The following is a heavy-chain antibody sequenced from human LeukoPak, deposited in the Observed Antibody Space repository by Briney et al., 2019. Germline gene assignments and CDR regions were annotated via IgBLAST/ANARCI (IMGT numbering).Heavy chain of an antibody. CDR3: AKELQVDTRYNAFDI. CDR2: FSSRDDST. Sequence: GGSLRLSWAASGFTFNIYAMSWVRQAPGKGLEWVSGFSSRDDSTYYADSVKGRFTISRDNSMNTLYLHMNSLRAEDTAVYYCAKELQVDTRYNAFDIWGQGTMVTVSS. V-gene: IGHV3-23*01. D-gene: IGHD3-16*02. J-gene: IGHJ3*02. CDR1: GFTFNIYA.